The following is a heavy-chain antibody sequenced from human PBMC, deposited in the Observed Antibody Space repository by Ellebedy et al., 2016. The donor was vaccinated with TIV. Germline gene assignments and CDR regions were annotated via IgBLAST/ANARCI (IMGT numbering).Heavy chain of an antibody. CDR1: GGSFSGYY. V-gene: IGHV4-34*01. J-gene: IGHJ4*02. CDR3: ARAPMGIAAAGPTLYYYDY. D-gene: IGHD6-13*01. Sequence: MPGGSLRLSCAVYGGSFSGYYWSRIRQPPGKGVEWIGEINHSGSTNYKPSLKSRVTISLDTSKNQFFLKLSSVTAADTAVYYCARAPMGIAAAGPTLYYYDYWGQGTLVTVSS. CDR2: INHSGST.